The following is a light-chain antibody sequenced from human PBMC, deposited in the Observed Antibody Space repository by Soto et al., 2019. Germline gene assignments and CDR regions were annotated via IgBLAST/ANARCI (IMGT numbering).Light chain of an antibody. CDR1: QSIASY. Sequence: DTQMTQSPSLLSASVGDRVTITCRASQSIASYLNWYQQKPGKAPKLLIYAASSLQSGVPSRFSGRGSGTDFTLTISSLQPEDFATYYCQQSSTTPWTFGQGTKVEIQ. J-gene: IGKJ1*01. CDR3: QQSSTTPWT. V-gene: IGKV1-39*01. CDR2: AAS.